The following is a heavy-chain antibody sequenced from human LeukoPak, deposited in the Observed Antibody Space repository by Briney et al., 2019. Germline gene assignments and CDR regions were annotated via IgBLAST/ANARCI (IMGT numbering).Heavy chain of an antibody. D-gene: IGHD5-18*01. CDR1: GFTFSDYY. J-gene: IGHJ4*02. CDR3: SRLRGYSYGYADY. CDR2: ISSSGSTI. Sequence: GGSLRLSCAASGFTFSDYYMSWIRQAPGKGLEWASYISSSGSTIDYADSVKGRFTISRDNAKNSLYLQMNSLRAEDTAVYYCSRLRGYSYGYADYWGQGTLVTVSS. V-gene: IGHV3-11*04.